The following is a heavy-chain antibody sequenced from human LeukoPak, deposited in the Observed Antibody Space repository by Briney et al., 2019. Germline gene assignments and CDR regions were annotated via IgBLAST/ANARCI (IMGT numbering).Heavy chain of an antibody. CDR3: ARSLWFGEPFLFDY. D-gene: IGHD3-10*01. CDR2: ISSNSSYI. V-gene: IGHV3-21*01. J-gene: IGHJ4*02. Sequence: GGSLRLSCAASGFTLSSYSMNWVRQAPGKGLEWVSSISSNSSYIYYADSVKGRFTISRDNAKNSLYLQMNSLRAEDTAVYYCARSLWFGEPFLFDYWGQGTLVTVSS. CDR1: GFTLSSYS.